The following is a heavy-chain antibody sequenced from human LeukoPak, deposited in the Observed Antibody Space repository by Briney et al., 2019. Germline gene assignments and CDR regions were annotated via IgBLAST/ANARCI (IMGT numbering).Heavy chain of an antibody. CDR3: AKEHSNYHYYYGMDV. CDR2: ISGSGDTT. D-gene: IGHD4-11*01. Sequence: GESLKISCAASGFTFSSYAMSWVRQPPGKGLEWVSTISGSGDTTYYADSVKGRFTISRDNSKNTLYLQMNSLRVEDTAVYYCAKEHSNYHYYYGMDVWGQGTTVTVSS. CDR1: GFTFSSYA. J-gene: IGHJ6*02. V-gene: IGHV3-23*01.